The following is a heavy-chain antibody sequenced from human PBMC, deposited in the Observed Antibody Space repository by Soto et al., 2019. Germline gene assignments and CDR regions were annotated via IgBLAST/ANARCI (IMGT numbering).Heavy chain of an antibody. CDR2: ISISSSDR. V-gene: IGHV3-21*06. CDR1: GFTLRTYT. CDR3: VRGKSPRF. J-gene: IGHJ4*01. Sequence: PGGCLRLSCAASGFTLRTYTMNWVRQAPGKGLEWVSSISISSSDRYYADSVRGRFTISRDSAKNALYLQMNSLRADDTAVYFCVRGKSPRFGGQVHPVTVPS. D-gene: IGHD3-16*01.